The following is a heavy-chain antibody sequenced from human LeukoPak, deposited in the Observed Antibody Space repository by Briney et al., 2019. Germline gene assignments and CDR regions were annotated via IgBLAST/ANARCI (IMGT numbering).Heavy chain of an antibody. J-gene: IGHJ4*02. CDR1: GFSISSYW. CDR3: TRDRTTITLFEL. Sequence: GGSLRLSCAASGFSISSYWMHWVRKVPGKGLVWVSRISPDGSTTGYADSVKGRFTASRDNARNTLYLQINSLRAEDSAVYYCTRDRTTITLFELWGQGTLVTVSS. V-gene: IGHV3-74*01. CDR2: ISPDGSTT. D-gene: IGHD4-11*01.